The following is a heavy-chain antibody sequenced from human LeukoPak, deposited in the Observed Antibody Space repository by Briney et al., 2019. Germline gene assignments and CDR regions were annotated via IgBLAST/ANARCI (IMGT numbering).Heavy chain of an antibody. J-gene: IGHJ3*01. Sequence: PGGSLRLSCAASGFTVSSNCMSWVRQAPGKGLEWVAVIYSGGSTYYADSVKGRFTISRDNSKNTLYLQMNSLRAEDTAVYYCAREPIYYYDSSGYVDAWGQGTMVTVSS. CDR2: IYSGGST. CDR1: GFTVSSNC. V-gene: IGHV3-66*02. CDR3: AREPIYYYDSSGYVDA. D-gene: IGHD3-22*01.